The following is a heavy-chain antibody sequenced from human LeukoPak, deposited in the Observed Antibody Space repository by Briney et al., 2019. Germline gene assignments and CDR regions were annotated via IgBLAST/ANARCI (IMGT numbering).Heavy chain of an antibody. CDR2: INAGNGNT. V-gene: IGHV1-3*01. D-gene: IGHD3-22*01. CDR3: ARDLHYYDSSGFATNAFDI. J-gene: IGHJ3*02. CDR1: GYTFTSYA. Sequence: ASVKVSCKASGYTFTSYAMHWVRQAPGQRLEWMGWINAGNGNTKYSQKFQGRVTMTRDTSTSTVYMELSSLRSEDTAVYYCARDLHYYDSSGFATNAFDIWGQGTMVTVSS.